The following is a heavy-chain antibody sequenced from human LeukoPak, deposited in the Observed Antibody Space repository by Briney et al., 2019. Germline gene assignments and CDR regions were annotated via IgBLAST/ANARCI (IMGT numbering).Heavy chain of an antibody. CDR2: INPSGGST. Sequence: GASVKVSCKASGYTFTSYYMHWVRQAPGQGLEWMGIINPSGGSTSYAQKFQGRVTMTRDTSTSTVYMELSSLRSEDTAVYYCARDVRPSYYYDSSGYQWAFDIWGQGTMVTASS. CDR3: ARDVRPSYYYDSSGYQWAFDI. V-gene: IGHV1-46*01. D-gene: IGHD3-22*01. CDR1: GYTFTSYY. J-gene: IGHJ3*02.